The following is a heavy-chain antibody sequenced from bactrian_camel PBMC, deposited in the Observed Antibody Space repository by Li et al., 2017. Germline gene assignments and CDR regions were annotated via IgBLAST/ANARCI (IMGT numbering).Heavy chain of an antibody. CDR1: DYSVTAYC. CDR3: VKPNPDARGGFDH. CDR2: IYTGEHFT. Sequence: HVQLVESGGGSAQTGESLRLSCTTSDYSVTAYCMAWFRHFPGKEREGVAAIYTGEHFTYYADSVKGRFTISRDNAKNTVYLLMNSLKPEDTAVYYCVKPNPDARGGFDHWGQGTQVTVS. V-gene: IGHV3S1*01. D-gene: IGHD1*01. J-gene: IGHJ4*01.